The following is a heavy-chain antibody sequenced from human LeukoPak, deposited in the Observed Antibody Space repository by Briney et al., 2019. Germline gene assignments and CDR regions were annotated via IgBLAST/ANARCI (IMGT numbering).Heavy chain of an antibody. CDR2: ISYDGSNK. J-gene: IGHJ6*02. CDR3: AREYGTDYYYGMDV. V-gene: IGHV3-30-3*01. D-gene: IGHD3/OR15-3a*01. Sequence: AGRSLRLSCAASGFTFSSYAMHWVRQAPSKGLEWVAVISYDGSNKYYADSVKGRFTISRDNSKNTLYLQMNSLRAEDTAVCYCAREYGTDYYYGMDVWGQGTTVTVSS. CDR1: GFTFSSYA.